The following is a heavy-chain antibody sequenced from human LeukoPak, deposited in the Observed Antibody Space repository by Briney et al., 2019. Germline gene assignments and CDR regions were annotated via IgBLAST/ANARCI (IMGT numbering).Heavy chain of an antibody. V-gene: IGHV3-21*06. CDR3: VRDETGGEVYKY. CDR1: GFKFSSYS. D-gene: IGHD2-21*01. Sequence: GGSLRLSCLTCGFKFSSYSMNWVRQAPGKGLEWVSSISPSGNYMHFADSVKGRFTVSRDNAHSTLYLQMSSLQVQDTALYYCVRDETGGEVYKYWGQGTLITVSS. J-gene: IGHJ4*02. CDR2: ISPSGNYM.